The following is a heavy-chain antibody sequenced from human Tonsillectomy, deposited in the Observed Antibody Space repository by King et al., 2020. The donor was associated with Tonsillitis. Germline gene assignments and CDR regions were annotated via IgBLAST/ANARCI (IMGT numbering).Heavy chain of an antibody. J-gene: IGHJ3*01. CDR2: IRSSSSII. Sequence: VQLVESGGGLVQPGGSLRLSCAASGFSFSDYSMNWVRQAPGKGLEWISYIRSSSSIISYADSVKGRFTISRDNAKNLLYLQMNSLRDEDTAVYFCARYIPGDPIGASFEDWGQGSTVTGSS. CDR1: GFSFSDYS. CDR3: ARYIPGDPIGASFED. V-gene: IGHV3-48*02. D-gene: IGHD2-21*01.